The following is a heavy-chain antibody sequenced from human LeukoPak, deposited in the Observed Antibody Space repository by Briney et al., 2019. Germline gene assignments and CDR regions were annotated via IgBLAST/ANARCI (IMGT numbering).Heavy chain of an antibody. D-gene: IGHD1-14*01. Sequence: SETLSLTCTVSLDSTTSNFWSWVRQPPGKGLEWIGEIHRSGDPNYNPSLQSRVTISIDRSRNQIALELSSVTAADTAVYYCAREILGGFNPGAYWGQGTLVTASS. J-gene: IGHJ4*02. CDR3: AREILGGFNPGAY. V-gene: IGHV4/OR15-8*02. CDR1: LDSTTSNF. CDR2: IHRSGDP.